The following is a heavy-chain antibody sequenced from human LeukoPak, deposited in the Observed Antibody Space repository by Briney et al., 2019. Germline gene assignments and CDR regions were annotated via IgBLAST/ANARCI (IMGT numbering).Heavy chain of an antibody. CDR2: IIPIFGTA. Sequence: SVKVSCKASGGTFSSYAISWVRQAPGQGLEWMGGIIPIFGTANYAQKFQGRVTITTDESTSTAYMELSSLRSEDTAAYYCARGSYYGSGSYYSPLDYWGQGTLVTVSS. V-gene: IGHV1-69*05. D-gene: IGHD3-10*01. CDR1: GGTFSSYA. J-gene: IGHJ4*02. CDR3: ARGSYYGSGSYYSPLDY.